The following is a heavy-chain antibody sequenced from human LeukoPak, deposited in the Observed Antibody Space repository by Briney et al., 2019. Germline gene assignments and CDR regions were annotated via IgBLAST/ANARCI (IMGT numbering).Heavy chain of an antibody. J-gene: IGHJ6*03. CDR1: GLIFRNYH. CDR2: ISAGGSHI. CDR3: ARDYDDLLTGYYSPFHYYYMDV. D-gene: IGHD3-9*01. Sequence: PGGSLRLSCAASGLIFRNYHMNWVRQAPGKGLEWLSSISAGGSHIYYGDSVKGRFTISRDNTKNSLFLQMNSLRAEDTAMYYCARDYDDLLTGYYSPFHYYYMDVWGKGTAVTVSS. V-gene: IGHV3-21*03.